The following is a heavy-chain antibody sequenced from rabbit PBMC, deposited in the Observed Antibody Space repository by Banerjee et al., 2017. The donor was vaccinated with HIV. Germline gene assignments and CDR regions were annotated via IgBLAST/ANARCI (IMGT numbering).Heavy chain of an antibody. CDR2: IGTGDGST. Sequence: QEQLEESGGDLVKPEGSLTLTCTASGFSFSGTYWICWVRQAPGKGLEWIACIGTGDGSTYYASWAKGRFTISKTSSTTVTLQMTSLTAADTATYFCARGYAGIYWGLWGQGTLVTVS. CDR3: ARGYAGIYWGL. D-gene: IGHD4-2*01. J-gene: IGHJ4*01. CDR1: GFSFSGTYW. V-gene: IGHV1S45*01.